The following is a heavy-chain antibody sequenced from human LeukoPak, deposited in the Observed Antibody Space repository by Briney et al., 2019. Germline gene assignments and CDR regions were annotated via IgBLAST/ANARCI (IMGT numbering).Heavy chain of an antibody. CDR3: ARQSRPLDSSSWYP. CDR2: ITDSGGT. CDR1: GGSISSGGHY. Sequence: SQTLSLTCTVSGGSISSGGHYWSWIRQHPGKGLEWIGHITDSGGTYYNPSLESRITTSIDTSKNQFSLKLISVTAADTAVYYCARQSRPLDSSSWYPWGQGTLVTVSS. D-gene: IGHD6-13*01. V-gene: IGHV4-31*03. J-gene: IGHJ5*02.